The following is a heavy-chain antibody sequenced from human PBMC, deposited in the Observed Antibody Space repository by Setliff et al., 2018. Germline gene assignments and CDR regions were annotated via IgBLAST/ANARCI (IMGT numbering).Heavy chain of an antibody. V-gene: IGHV4-39*01. CDR1: GDSISSSNYY. CDR2: IKYSGST. Sequence: KTSETLSLTCTVSGDSISSSNYYWGWIRQPPGKGLEWIAAIKYSGSTSFNPSLKSRVTISVDKSKSQFSLKLSSVTAVDTAVYYCARQGTYCDGGGGSCFPPNYWGQGTQVTVS. CDR3: ARQGTYCDGGGGSCFPPNY. J-gene: IGHJ4*02. D-gene: IGHD2-15*01.